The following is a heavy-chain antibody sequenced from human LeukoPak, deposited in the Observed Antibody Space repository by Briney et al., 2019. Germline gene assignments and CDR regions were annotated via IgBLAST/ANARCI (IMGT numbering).Heavy chain of an antibody. Sequence: PGGSLRLSCAASGFTFSDYYLSWIRQPPGKGLEWVAFISYSGSPDHNPSLTSRVTISIDTSKNQFSLKLTSVTSADTAVYYCARGGASSRYFNSWGQGTLVTVSS. V-gene: IGHV4-59*01. D-gene: IGHD6-13*01. CDR1: GFTFSDYY. J-gene: IGHJ4*02. CDR2: ISYSGSP. CDR3: ARGGASSRYFNS.